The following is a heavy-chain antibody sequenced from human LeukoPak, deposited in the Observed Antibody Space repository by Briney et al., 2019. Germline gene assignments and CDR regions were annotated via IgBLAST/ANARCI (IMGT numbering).Heavy chain of an antibody. V-gene: IGHV4-4*07. CDR2: IYTSGST. Sequence: NPSETLFLTCTVSGGSISSYYWSWIRQPAGKGLEWIGRIYTSGSTNYNPSLKSRVTMSVDTSKNQFSLKLSSVTAADTAVYYCARGPEYCSSTSCPHYSSSIHAPYYYYYGMDVWGQGTTVTVSS. D-gene: IGHD2-2*01. J-gene: IGHJ6*02. CDR1: GGSISSYY. CDR3: ARGPEYCSSTSCPHYSSSIHAPYYYYYGMDV.